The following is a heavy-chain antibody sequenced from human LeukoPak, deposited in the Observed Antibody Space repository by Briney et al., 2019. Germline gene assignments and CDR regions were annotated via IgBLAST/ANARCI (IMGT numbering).Heavy chain of an antibody. Sequence: GASVKVSCKASGGTFSSYAISWVRQAPGQGLEWMGGIIPIFGTANYAQKFQGRVTITTDESTSTAYMELSSLRSEDTAVYYCASTYAGAYLRSYYFDYWGQGTLVTVSS. J-gene: IGHJ4*02. CDR2: IIPIFGTA. CDR1: GGTFSSYA. D-gene: IGHD2-2*01. CDR3: ASTYAGAYLRSYYFDY. V-gene: IGHV1-69*05.